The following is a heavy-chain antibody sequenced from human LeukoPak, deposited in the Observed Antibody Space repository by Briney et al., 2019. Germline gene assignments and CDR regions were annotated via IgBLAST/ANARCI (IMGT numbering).Heavy chain of an antibody. CDR3: ARDNTELMWIQPYFDY. Sequence: ASVKVSCKASGYTFTVYYMHWVRQALGQGLEWMGWINPNSGGTNYAQKFQGRVTMTRDTSISTAYMELSRLRSDDTAVYYCARDNTELMWIQPYFDYWGQGTLVTVSS. CDR1: GYTFTVYY. CDR2: INPNSGGT. D-gene: IGHD5-18*01. V-gene: IGHV1-2*02. J-gene: IGHJ4*02.